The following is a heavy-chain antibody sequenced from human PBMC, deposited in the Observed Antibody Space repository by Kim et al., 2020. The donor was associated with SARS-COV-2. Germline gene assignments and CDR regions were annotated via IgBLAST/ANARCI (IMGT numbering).Heavy chain of an antibody. CDR2: IRSKPKNYAT. Sequence: GGSLRLSCAASGFIFSGSTIHWVRQASGKGLEWVGRIRSKPKNYATEYAVSVKGRFTVSRDDSKKTAYLQRNGLKTEATAVYFCATYFDYFFYYLGQG. V-gene: IGHV3-73*01. CDR1: GFIFSGST. J-gene: IGHJ4*02. CDR3: ATYFDYFFYY. D-gene: IGHD3-9*01.